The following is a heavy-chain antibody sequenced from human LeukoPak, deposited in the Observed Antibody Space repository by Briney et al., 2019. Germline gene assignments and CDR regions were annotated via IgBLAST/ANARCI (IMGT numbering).Heavy chain of an antibody. Sequence: GGSLRLSCAASGFTFRSYSMNWVRQAPGKGLEWVSSISSSGSYIYYADSVKGRFTISRDNAKNSLYLQMNSLGAEDTAVYYCARAYSGSYPAAFDIWGQGTMVTVSS. D-gene: IGHD1-26*01. J-gene: IGHJ3*02. CDR1: GFTFRSYS. CDR3: ARAYSGSYPAAFDI. CDR2: ISSSGSYI. V-gene: IGHV3-21*01.